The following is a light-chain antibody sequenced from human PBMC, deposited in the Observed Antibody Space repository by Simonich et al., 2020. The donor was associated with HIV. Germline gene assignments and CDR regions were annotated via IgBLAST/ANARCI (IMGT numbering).Light chain of an antibody. V-gene: IGKV2-28*01. CDR1: QSLLHSNGYNY. CDR2: LGS. Sequence: DIVMTQSPLSLPVTPGEPASISCRSSQSLLHSNGYNYLDWYLQKPGQSPQLLIYLGSNRASGGPDKFSGSGSGTDFTLKISRVEAEDVGVYYCMQALQTPITFGQGTKLEIK. CDR3: MQALQTPIT. J-gene: IGKJ2*01.